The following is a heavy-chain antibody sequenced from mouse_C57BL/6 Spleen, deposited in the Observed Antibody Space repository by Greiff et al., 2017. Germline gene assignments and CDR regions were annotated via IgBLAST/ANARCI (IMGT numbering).Heavy chain of an antibody. J-gene: IGHJ1*03. Sequence: EVKLMESEGGLVQPGSSMKLSCTASGFTFSDYYMAWVRQVPEKGLEWVANINYDGSSTYYLDSLKSRFIISRDNAKNILYLQMSSLKSEDTATYYCAREYGSIGYFDVWGTGTTVTVSS. V-gene: IGHV5-16*01. CDR2: INYDGSST. D-gene: IGHD1-1*01. CDR3: AREYGSIGYFDV. CDR1: GFTFSDYY.